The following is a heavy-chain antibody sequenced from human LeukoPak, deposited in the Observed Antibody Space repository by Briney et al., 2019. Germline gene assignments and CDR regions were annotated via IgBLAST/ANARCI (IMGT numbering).Heavy chain of an antibody. CDR2: ISRSSSTK. J-gene: IGHJ6*03. Sequence: TGGSLRLSCAASGFTFSDYNMRWIRQAPGKGLEGVSSISRSSSTKYYADSVKGRFTISRDNAKNSLFLQMNSLRAEDTAVYYCARVLRYCSGGNCYSGGLGYMDVWGKGTTVTISS. CDR1: GFTFSDYN. CDR3: ARVLRYCSGGNCYSGGLGYMDV. D-gene: IGHD2-15*01. V-gene: IGHV3-11*01.